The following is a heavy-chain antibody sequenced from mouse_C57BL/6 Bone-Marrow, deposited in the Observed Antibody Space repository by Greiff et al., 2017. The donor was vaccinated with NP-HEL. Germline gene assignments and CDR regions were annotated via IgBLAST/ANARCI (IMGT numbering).Heavy chain of an antibody. Sequence: VHLVESGAELARPGASVKLSCKASGYTFTSYGISWVKQRTGQGLEWIGEIYPRSGNTYYNEKFKGKATLTADKSSSTAYMELRSLTSEDSAVYFCAREERVYYGNFDYWGQGTTLTVSS. CDR1: GYTFTSYG. J-gene: IGHJ2*01. CDR2: IYPRSGNT. V-gene: IGHV1-81*01. D-gene: IGHD2-1*01. CDR3: AREERVYYGNFDY.